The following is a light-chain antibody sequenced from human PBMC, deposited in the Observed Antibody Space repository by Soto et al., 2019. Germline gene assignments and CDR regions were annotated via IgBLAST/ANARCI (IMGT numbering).Light chain of an antibody. CDR3: QQYDSSPQT. Sequence: EVVLTQSPCTLSLSPGERATISCRASQSVSRSYIAWYQKKSGQAPRLLIYGASNRATGIPDRFSGSGSGTDFTLTISSLEPEDFAVYYCQQYDSSPQTFGQGTKVEIK. CDR2: GAS. CDR1: QSVSRSY. V-gene: IGKV3-20*01. J-gene: IGKJ1*01.